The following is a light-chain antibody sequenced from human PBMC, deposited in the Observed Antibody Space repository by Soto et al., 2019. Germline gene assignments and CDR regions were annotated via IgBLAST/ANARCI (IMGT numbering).Light chain of an antibody. CDR2: GAA. CDR3: LQHNSYPWT. Sequence: EIVMTQSPDTLSVSPGERATLSCRASQSVFSSLAWYQQKPGQAPRLLIYGAATRATGIPARFSGSGSGTEFTLTISSLQSEDFATYYCLQHNSYPWTFGQGTKVDIK. V-gene: IGKV3-15*01. CDR1: QSVFSS. J-gene: IGKJ1*01.